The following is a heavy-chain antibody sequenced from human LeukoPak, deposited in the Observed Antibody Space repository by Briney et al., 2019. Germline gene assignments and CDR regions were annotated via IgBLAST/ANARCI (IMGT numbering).Heavy chain of an antibody. V-gene: IGHV3-23*01. CDR1: GFTFSSYT. CDR2: ITTSDGNT. D-gene: IGHD3-16*01. Sequence: GGSLRLSCAASGFTFSSYTMSWVRQAPGKGLEWVSTITTSDGNTYYADSVKGRFTVSRDNSKNTLFLQMNSLRAEDTAVYYWGKDGGVWGSAHLGGFWGRGTLVTVSS. CDR3: GKDGGVWGSAHLGGF. J-gene: IGHJ1*01.